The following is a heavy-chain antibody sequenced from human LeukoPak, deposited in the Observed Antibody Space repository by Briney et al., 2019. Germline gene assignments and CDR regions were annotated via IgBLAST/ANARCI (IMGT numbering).Heavy chain of an antibody. CDR3: ARGQSPQGYYYCMDV. Sequence: ASVKVSCKASGYTFTSYGISWVRQAPGQGLEWMGWISAYNGNTNYAQKLQGRVTMTTDTSTSTAYMELRSLRSDDTAVYYCARGQSPQGYYYCMDVWGQGTTVTVSS. D-gene: IGHD1-14*01. CDR2: ISAYNGNT. J-gene: IGHJ6*02. CDR1: GYTFTSYG. V-gene: IGHV1-18*01.